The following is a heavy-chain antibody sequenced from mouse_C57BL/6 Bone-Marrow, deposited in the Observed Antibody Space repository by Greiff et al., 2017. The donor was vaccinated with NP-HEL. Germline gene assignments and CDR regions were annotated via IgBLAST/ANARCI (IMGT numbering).Heavy chain of an antibody. D-gene: IGHD1-1*01. J-gene: IGHJ1*03. CDR3: ARDDYGSSSYWYFDV. CDR1: GYSITSGYY. Sequence: EVQLQESGPGLVKPSQSLSLTCSVTGYSITSGYYWNWIRQFPGNKLEWMGYISYDGSNNYNPSLKNRISITRDTSKNQFFLKLNSVTTEDTATYYDARDDYGSSSYWYFDVWGTGTTVTVSS. V-gene: IGHV3-6*01. CDR2: ISYDGSN.